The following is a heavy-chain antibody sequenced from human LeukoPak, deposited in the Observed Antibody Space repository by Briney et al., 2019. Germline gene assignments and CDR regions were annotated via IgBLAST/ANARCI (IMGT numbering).Heavy chain of an antibody. V-gene: IGHV1-46*01. Sequence: ASVKVSCKASGYTFTSYYMHWVRQAPGQGLEWMGIINPSGGSTSYAQKFQGRVTMTRDTSTSTVYMELSSLRSEDTAVYYCARDSSSSWYVYYYYYMDVWGKGTTVTISS. CDR1: GYTFTSYY. J-gene: IGHJ6*03. D-gene: IGHD6-13*01. CDR2: INPSGGST. CDR3: ARDSSSSWYVYYYYYMDV.